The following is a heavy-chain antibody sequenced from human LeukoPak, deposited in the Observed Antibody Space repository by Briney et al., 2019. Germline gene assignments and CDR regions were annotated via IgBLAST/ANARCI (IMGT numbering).Heavy chain of an antibody. CDR3: ASRKLGNDY. V-gene: IGHV4-59*11. CDR2: IYHSGTT. CDR1: GVSISTHY. D-gene: IGHD7-27*01. J-gene: IGHJ4*02. Sequence: SETLSLTCNVSGVSISTHYWSWIRQSPGKGLEWIGFIYHSGTTNYNPSLKSRVTISADTSKNQFSLNLSSVTAADTAVYYCASRKLGNDYWGQGTLVTVSS.